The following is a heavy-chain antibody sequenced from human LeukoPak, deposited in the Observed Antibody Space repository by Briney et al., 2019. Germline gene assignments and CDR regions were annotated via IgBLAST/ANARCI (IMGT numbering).Heavy chain of an antibody. J-gene: IGHJ5*02. CDR1: GDSISSPNYY. CDR2: IYYSGST. V-gene: IGHV4-39*07. D-gene: IGHD3-10*01. CDR3: ARVPYYYGSGSYYWFDP. Sequence: SETLSLTCSVSGDSISSPNYYWGWIRQPPGKGLEWIGSIYYSGSTYYNPSLKSRVTISVDTSKNQFSLKLSSVTAADTAVYYCARVPYYYGSGSYYWFDPWGQGTLVTVSS.